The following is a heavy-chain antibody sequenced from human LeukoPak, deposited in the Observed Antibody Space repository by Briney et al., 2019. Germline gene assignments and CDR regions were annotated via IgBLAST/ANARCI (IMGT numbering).Heavy chain of an antibody. V-gene: IGHV4-39*01. D-gene: IGHD2/OR15-2a*01. Sequence: SETLSLTCTVSGGSISSSSYYWGWIRQPPGKGLEWIGSIYYSGSTYYNPSLKSRVTISVDTSKNQFSLKLSSVTAADTAVYYCARFFLRSMKGYWGQGTLVTVSS. CDR1: GGSISSSSYY. J-gene: IGHJ4*02. CDR2: IYYSGST. CDR3: ARFFLRSMKGY.